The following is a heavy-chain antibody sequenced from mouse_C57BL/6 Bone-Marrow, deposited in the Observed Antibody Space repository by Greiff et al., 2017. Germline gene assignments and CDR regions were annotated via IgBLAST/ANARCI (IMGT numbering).Heavy chain of an antibody. CDR1: GYAFTNYL. CDR2: INPGSGGT. J-gene: IGHJ3*01. V-gene: IGHV1-54*01. CDR3: ARDYYDYDLAWFAY. Sequence: QVQQQSGAELVRPGTSVKVSCKASGYAFTNYLIEWVKQRPGQGLEWIGVINPGSGGTNYNEKFKGKATLTADKSSSTAYMQLSSLTSEDSAVYFCARDYYDYDLAWFAYWGQGTLVTVSA. D-gene: IGHD2-4*01.